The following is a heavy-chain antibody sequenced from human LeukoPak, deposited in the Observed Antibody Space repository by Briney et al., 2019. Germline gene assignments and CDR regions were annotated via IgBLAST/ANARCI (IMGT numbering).Heavy chain of an antibody. Sequence: PGGSLRLSCAASGFTFSSYAMSWVRQAPGKGLEWVSAISGSGGSTYYADSVKGRFTISRDNSKNTLYLKMNSLRAEDTAVYYCAKAHDSSGYYYEGYWGQGTLVTVSS. CDR1: GFTFSSYA. D-gene: IGHD3-22*01. V-gene: IGHV3-23*01. CDR3: AKAHDSSGYYYEGY. CDR2: ISGSGGST. J-gene: IGHJ4*02.